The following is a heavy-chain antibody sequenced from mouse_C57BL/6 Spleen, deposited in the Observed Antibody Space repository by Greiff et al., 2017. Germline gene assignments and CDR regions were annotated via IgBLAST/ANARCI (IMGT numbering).Heavy chain of an antibody. CDR1: GYSITSGYY. D-gene: IGHD2-10*02. CDR2: ISYDGSN. J-gene: IGHJ1*03. Sequence: EVKLQESGPGLVKPSQSLSLTCSVTGYSITSGYYWNWIRQFPGNKLEWMGYISYDGSNNYNPSLKNRISITRDTSKNQFFLKLNSVTTEDTATYYCARDRPPSYWYFDVWGTGTTVTVSS. CDR3: ARDRPPSYWYFDV. V-gene: IGHV3-6*01.